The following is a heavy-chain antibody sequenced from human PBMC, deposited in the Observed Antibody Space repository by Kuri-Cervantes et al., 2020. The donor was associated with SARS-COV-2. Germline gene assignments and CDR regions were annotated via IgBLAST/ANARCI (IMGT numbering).Heavy chain of an antibody. Sequence: ASVKVSCKASGYTFTSYAMHWVRQAPGQRLEWMGWISAYNGNTNYAQKLQGRVTMTTDTSTSTAYVELRSLRSDDTAVYYCARDQLAAAGTPAPDYWGQGILVTVSS. J-gene: IGHJ4*02. CDR3: ARDQLAAAGTPAPDY. V-gene: IGHV1-18*01. CDR1: GYTFTSYA. CDR2: ISAYNGNT. D-gene: IGHD6-13*01.